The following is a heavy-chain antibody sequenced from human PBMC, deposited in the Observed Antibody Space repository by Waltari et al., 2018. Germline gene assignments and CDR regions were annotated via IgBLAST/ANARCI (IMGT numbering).Heavy chain of an antibody. D-gene: IGHD3-10*01. V-gene: IGHV4-39*07. CDR1: GGSISSSSYY. CDR3: ARVRSKPAFDY. J-gene: IGHJ4*02. Sequence: QLQLQESGPGLVKPSETLSLTCTVSGGSISSSSYYWGWIRQPPGKGLEWIGSIYYSGSTYYNPALKRRVTISVDTSKNQFSLKLSSVTAADTAVYYCARVRSKPAFDYWGQGTLVTVSS. CDR2: IYYSGST.